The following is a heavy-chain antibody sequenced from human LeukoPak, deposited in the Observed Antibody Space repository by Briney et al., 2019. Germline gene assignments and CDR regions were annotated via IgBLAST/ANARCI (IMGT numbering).Heavy chain of an antibody. D-gene: IGHD3-16*01. CDR1: GYTFSSYE. CDR2: ISSRSTYI. J-gene: IGHJ6*04. V-gene: IGHV3-21*01. CDR3: SKSTRAVMAMMDV. Sequence: SCKASGYTFSSYEMNWVRQAPGKGLEWVSSISSRSTYIYYADSVKGRFTISRDNAKNSLYLQMNSLRVEDTAVYFCSKSTRAVMAMMDVWGKGTTVTVSS.